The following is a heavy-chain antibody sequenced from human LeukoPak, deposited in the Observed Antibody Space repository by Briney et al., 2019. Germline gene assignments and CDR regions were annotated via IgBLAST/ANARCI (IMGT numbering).Heavy chain of an antibody. CDR1: GYSFTCYY. V-gene: IGHV1-2*02. J-gene: IGHJ6*03. D-gene: IGHD2-8*01. CDR2: INPDGDVT. Sequence: ASVKVSCKASGYSFTCYYIHWVRQAPGQGLEWMGWINPDGDVTKSAQKFQSRVTMTTDKSINTVFMELSGLTSDDTALYYCARGPNHYYYMDFWGKGTTVSVSS. CDR3: ARGPNHYYYMDF.